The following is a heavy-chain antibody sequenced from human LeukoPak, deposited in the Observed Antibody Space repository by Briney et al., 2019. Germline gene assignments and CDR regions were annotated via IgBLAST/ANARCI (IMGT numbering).Heavy chain of an antibody. Sequence: RASLILSCEASGYTFSDYGMNWVRQPPGKGLEWVSHISGTSSIIHYAEPVKGRFTISRDNAKSSLYMQMNSLRAEDTAAYYCTRDWDYRGHGAPVTVSS. J-gene: IGHJ4*01. CDR3: TRDWDY. V-gene: IGHV3-48*04. CDR2: ISGTSSII. CDR1: GYTFSDYG.